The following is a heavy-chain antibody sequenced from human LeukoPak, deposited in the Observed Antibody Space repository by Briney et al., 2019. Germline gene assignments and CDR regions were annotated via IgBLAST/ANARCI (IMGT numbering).Heavy chain of an antibody. CDR1: GFTFSSYS. V-gene: IGHV3-53*01. CDR2: IYSGGTT. J-gene: IGHJ4*02. Sequence: GGSLRLSCAASGFTFSSYSMHWVRQAPGKGLEWVALIYSGGTTNYADSVKGRFTISRDNSKNTLYLQMTNVRAEDTAVYYCARDPPGIAASVSGGWGQGTLVTVSS. CDR3: ARDPPGIAASVSGG. D-gene: IGHD6-13*01.